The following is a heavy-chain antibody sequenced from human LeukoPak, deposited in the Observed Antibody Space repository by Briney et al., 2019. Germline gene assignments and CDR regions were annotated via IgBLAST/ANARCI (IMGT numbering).Heavy chain of an antibody. CDR2: ISSSGSTI. D-gene: IGHD3-10*01. J-gene: IGHJ4*02. V-gene: IGHV3-48*03. CDR3: ARARQSRGDY. Sequence: GGSLRLSCAASGFTFSSYEMNWVRQAPGKGLEWVSYISSSGSTIYYADSVKGRFTISRGNAKNSLYLQMNSLRAEDTAVYYCARARQSRGDYWGQGTLVAVSS. CDR1: GFTFSSYE.